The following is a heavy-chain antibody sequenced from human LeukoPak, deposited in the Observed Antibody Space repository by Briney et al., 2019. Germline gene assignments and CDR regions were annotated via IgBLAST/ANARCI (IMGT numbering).Heavy chain of an antibody. Sequence: GASVTVSCMTSGYTFSKYDVNWVRQATGQGLEWMGWMKPNSGQTGYAQRFQGRIIMTRNTSISTAYMQLNSLTSEDTAKYYCARGPPERTYSDFWGQGTLVTVSS. CDR3: ARGPPERTYSDF. V-gene: IGHV1-8*01. J-gene: IGHJ4*02. D-gene: IGHD4-11*01. CDR1: GYTFSKYD. CDR2: MKPNSGQT.